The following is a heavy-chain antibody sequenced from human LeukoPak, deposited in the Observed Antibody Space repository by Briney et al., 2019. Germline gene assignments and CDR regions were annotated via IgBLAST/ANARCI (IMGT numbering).Heavy chain of an antibody. V-gene: IGHV3-30-3*01. J-gene: IGHJ4*02. Sequence: GRSLRLSCAVSGFTFSSYAMHWVRQAPGKGLEWVAVISYYGSNKYYADYVKGRFTISRDNSKNTLYLQMNSLRAEDTAVYYCAREGRPPRVPFDYWGQGTLVTVSS. CDR3: AREGRPPRVPFDY. CDR2: ISYYGSNK. CDR1: GFTFSSYA. D-gene: IGHD3-10*01.